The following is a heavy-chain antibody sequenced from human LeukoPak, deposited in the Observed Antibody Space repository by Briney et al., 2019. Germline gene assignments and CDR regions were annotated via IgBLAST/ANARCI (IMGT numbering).Heavy chain of an antibody. CDR1: GLTFSSYS. Sequence: PGGSLRLSCGASGLTFSSYSMNWVRQAPGKGLEWISHISSSSSTISYSDSVKGRFTISRDNAKNSLSLQMNSLRAEDTAVYYCAREVITTNNWFDPWGQGTLVTVPS. J-gene: IGHJ5*02. CDR2: ISSSSSTI. D-gene: IGHD3-16*02. V-gene: IGHV3-48*01. CDR3: AREVITTNNWFDP.